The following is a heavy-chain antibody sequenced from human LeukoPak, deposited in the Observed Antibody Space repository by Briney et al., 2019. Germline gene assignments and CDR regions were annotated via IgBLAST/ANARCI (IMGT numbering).Heavy chain of an antibody. CDR2: MYHSGST. CDR1: GYSISSGYY. CDR3: ARSAYYYDSSFDY. D-gene: IGHD3-22*01. V-gene: IGHV4-38-2*01. J-gene: IGHJ4*02. Sequence: SETLSLTCAVSGYSISSGYYWGWIRPPPGEGLEWIGTMYHSGSTYYNPSLKSRVTISVDTSKNQFSLKLDSVTAADTAVYYCARSAYYYDSSFDYWGQGTLVTVSS.